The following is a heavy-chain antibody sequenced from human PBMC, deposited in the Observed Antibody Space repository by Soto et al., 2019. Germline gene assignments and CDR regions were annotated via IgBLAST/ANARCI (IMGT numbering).Heavy chain of an antibody. CDR3: ARESHDILTGPPWVWYFDL. Sequence: QVQLQQWGAGPLRPLETLSLTCGVSGGSFSGYYWAWIRQSPGKGLEWIGEINDRGSINSNPSLKSRVSLSVATSKNHYSLNLRSVTAADTAVYYCARESHDILTGPPWVWYFDLWGRGTLVTVSS. D-gene: IGHD3-9*01. CDR2: INDRGSI. CDR1: GGSFSGYY. J-gene: IGHJ2*01. V-gene: IGHV4-34*01.